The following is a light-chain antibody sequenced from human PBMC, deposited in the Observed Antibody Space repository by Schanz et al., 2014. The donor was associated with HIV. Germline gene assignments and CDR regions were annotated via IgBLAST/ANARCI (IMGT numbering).Light chain of an antibody. CDR2: EVS. CDR1: SSDVGYYNY. Sequence: QSALTQPPSASGSPGQSVTISCTGTSSDVGYYNYVSWYQQHPGKAPKLMIYEVSERPSGVPDRFSGSKSGNTASLTVSGLQADDEADYYCCSYAGSYPWVFGGGTKLTVL. V-gene: IGLV2-8*01. J-gene: IGLJ3*02. CDR3: CSYAGSYPWV.